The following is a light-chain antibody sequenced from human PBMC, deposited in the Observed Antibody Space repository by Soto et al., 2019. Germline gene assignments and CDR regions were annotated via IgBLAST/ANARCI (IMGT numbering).Light chain of an antibody. CDR3: QQYYRAPRT. CDR2: GAS. Sequence: EIVLTQSPGTLSLSPGERATLSCRASQSVGSSYLAWYQQKPGQAPRLLMYGASTRATDIPDRFTGSGSGTDFTLTISRLEPEDFAVYYCQQYYRAPRTFGQGTTVEIK. V-gene: IGKV3-20*01. CDR1: QSVGSSY. J-gene: IGKJ1*01.